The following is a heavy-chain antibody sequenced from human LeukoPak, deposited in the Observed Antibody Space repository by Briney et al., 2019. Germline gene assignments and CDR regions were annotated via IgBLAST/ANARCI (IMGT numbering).Heavy chain of an antibody. Sequence: SVKVSCKASGGTFSSYAISWVRQTPGQGLEWMGEIIPIFGTANYAQQFQGRVTITADESTSTAYMELSSLRSEDTAVYYCAIGYYGSGSYFQFDYWGQGTLVTVSS. J-gene: IGHJ4*02. D-gene: IGHD3-10*01. CDR1: GGTFSSYA. V-gene: IGHV1-69*13. CDR3: AIGYYGSGSYFQFDY. CDR2: IIPIFGTA.